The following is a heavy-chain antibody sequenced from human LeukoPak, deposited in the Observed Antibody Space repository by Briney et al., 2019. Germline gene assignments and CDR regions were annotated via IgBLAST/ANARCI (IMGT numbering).Heavy chain of an antibody. J-gene: IGHJ6*04. D-gene: IGHD3-10*01. Sequence: SETLSLTCTVSGGSISSYYWSWIRQPPGKGLEWIGEINHSGSTNYNPSLKSRVTISVDTSKNQFSLKLSSVTAADTAVYYCARGRAMVRGYKVYYYYGMDVWGKGTTVTVSS. CDR1: GGSISSYY. CDR3: ARGRAMVRGYKVYYYYGMDV. V-gene: IGHV4-34*01. CDR2: INHSGST.